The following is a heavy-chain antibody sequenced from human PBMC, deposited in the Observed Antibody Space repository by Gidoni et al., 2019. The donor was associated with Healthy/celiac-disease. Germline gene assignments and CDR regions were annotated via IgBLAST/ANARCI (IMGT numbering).Heavy chain of an antibody. CDR2: IGTAGDT. CDR3: ARWRGLYGMDV. D-gene: IGHD3-10*01. Sequence: EVQLVESGGGLVQPGGSLRLSCAASGFTFSSHDMHWVRQATGKGLEGVSAIGTAGDTYYPGSVKGRFTISRENAKNSLYLQMHSLRAGDTAVYYCARWRGLYGMDVWGQGTTVTVSS. CDR1: GFTFSSHD. J-gene: IGHJ6*02. V-gene: IGHV3-13*01.